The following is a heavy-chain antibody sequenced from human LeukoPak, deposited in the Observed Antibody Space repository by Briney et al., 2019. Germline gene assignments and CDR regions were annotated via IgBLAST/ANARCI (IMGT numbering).Heavy chain of an antibody. D-gene: IGHD3-22*01. V-gene: IGHV3-21*01. J-gene: IGHJ4*02. CDR2: ISSSSYI. CDR3: ARDLYQYYYDSSGFDY. CDR1: GFTFSSYS. Sequence: GGSLRLSCAASGFTFSSYSMNWVRQAPGKGLEWVSSISSSSYIYYADSVKGRFTISRDNAKNSLYLQMNSLRAEDTAVYYCARDLYQYYYDSSGFDYWGQGTLVTVSS.